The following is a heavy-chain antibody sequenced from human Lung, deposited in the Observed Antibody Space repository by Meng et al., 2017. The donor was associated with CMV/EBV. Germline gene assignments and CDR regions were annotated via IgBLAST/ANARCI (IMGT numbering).Heavy chain of an antibody. D-gene: IGHD5-12*01. CDR2: INHSGST. Sequence: GSFSGYYWSWIRQPPGKGPEWIGEINHSGSTNYNPSLKSRVTISVDTSKNQFSLKLSSVTAADTAVYYCASSGRDIVATMAMTSEYWGQGTLVTVSS. CDR3: ASSGRDIVATMAMTSEY. V-gene: IGHV4-34*01. J-gene: IGHJ4*02. CDR1: GSFSGYY.